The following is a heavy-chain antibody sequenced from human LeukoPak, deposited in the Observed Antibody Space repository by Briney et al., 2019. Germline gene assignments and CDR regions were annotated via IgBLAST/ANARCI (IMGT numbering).Heavy chain of an antibody. CDR3: SRHTSSWHAMDV. J-gene: IGHJ6*02. D-gene: IGHD6-13*01. Sequence: PGGSLRLSCAASGFTFSNYWMSWVRQAPGKGLEWVADIKQDATQKYYVDSVKGRFTISRDNAKSSLYLQMNSLRAEDTAVYYCSRHTSSWHAMDVWGQGTTVTVSS. CDR2: IKQDATQK. V-gene: IGHV3-7*02. CDR1: GFTFSNYW.